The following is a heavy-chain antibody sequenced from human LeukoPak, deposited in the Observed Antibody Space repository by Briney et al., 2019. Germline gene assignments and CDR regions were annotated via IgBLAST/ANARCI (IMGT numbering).Heavy chain of an antibody. CDR2: ISSSSSTI. CDR1: GFTFSSYS. CDR3: ARDSIVVVPAAMDY. D-gene: IGHD2-2*01. V-gene: IGHV3-48*01. Sequence: GGSLRLSCAASGFTFSSYSMNWVRQAPGKGLEWVSYISSSSSTIYYADSVKGRFTISRDNAKNSLYLQMNSLRAEDTAVYYCARDSIVVVPAAMDYWGQGTLVTVSS. J-gene: IGHJ4*02.